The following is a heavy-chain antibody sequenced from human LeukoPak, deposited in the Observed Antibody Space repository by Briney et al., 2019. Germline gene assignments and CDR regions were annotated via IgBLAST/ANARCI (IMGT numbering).Heavy chain of an antibody. V-gene: IGHV3-48*04. CDR2: ISSDSGYTM. CDR3: ARDRGRNSFDY. CDR1: GFTFMTYA. J-gene: IGHJ4*02. D-gene: IGHD1-14*01. Sequence: PVGSLRLSSAHPGFTFMTYAMNSVRQALGKGLEWISYISSDSGYTMHYADSVKGRFTISRDNSKNSLYLQLTSLRAEDTALYYCARDRGRNSFDYWGQGTLVSVSS.